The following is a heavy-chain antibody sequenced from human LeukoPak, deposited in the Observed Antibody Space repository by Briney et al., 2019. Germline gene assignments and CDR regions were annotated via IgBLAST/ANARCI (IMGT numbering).Heavy chain of an antibody. D-gene: IGHD1-26*01. J-gene: IGHJ2*01. Sequence: GGSLRLSCAASGFTFSSYSMNWVRQAPGKGLEWVSSISSSSSSYIYYADSVKGRFTISRDNAKNSLYLQMNSLRAEDTAVYYCARVPTLANNWYLDLWGRGTLVTVSS. CDR2: ISSSSSSYI. CDR3: ARVPTLANNWYLDL. CDR1: GFTFSSYS. V-gene: IGHV3-21*01.